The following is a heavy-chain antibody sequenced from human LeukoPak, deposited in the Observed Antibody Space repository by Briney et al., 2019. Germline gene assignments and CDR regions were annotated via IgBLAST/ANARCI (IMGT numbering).Heavy chain of an antibody. Sequence: PGGSLRLSCAASGFTFSSYSMNWVRQAPGKGLEWVSYISSSGGTIYYADSVKGRFTISRDNAKNSLYLQMNSLRAEDTAVFYCAREYCSSISCLFDCWGQGTLVTVSS. CDR3: AREYCSSISCLFDC. J-gene: IGHJ4*02. CDR1: GFTFSSYS. CDR2: ISSSGGTI. D-gene: IGHD2-2*01. V-gene: IGHV3-48*01.